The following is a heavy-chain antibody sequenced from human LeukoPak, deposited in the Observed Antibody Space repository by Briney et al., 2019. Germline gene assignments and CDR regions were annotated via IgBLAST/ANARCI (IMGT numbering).Heavy chain of an antibody. D-gene: IGHD4-23*01. CDR2: ISTTGGST. CDR1: GFSFNNYV. J-gene: IGHJ4*02. V-gene: IGHV3-23*01. CDR3: AKDWTTVVTPKGYYFDS. Sequence: GGSLRLSCAASGFSFNNYVMSWVRQAPGKGLDGVSVISTTGGSTYYADSVEGRFTVSRDNSKNTLSLQMDSLRVEDPALYYCAKDWTTVVTPKGYYFDSWGQGTLVTVSS.